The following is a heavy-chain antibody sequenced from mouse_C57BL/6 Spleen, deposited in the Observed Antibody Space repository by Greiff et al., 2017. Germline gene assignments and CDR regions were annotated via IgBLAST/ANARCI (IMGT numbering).Heavy chain of an antibody. D-gene: IGHD2-3*01. CDR1: GYTFTSYW. CDR2: INPSNGGT. Sequence: VQLQQPGTELVKPGASVKLSCKASGYTFTSYWMHWVKQRPGQGLEWIGNINPSNGGTNYNETFKSKATLTVDKSSSTAYMQLSSLTSEDSAVYYCARPDGYYEAWFAYWGQGTLVTVSA. V-gene: IGHV1-53*01. J-gene: IGHJ3*01. CDR3: ARPDGYYEAWFAY.